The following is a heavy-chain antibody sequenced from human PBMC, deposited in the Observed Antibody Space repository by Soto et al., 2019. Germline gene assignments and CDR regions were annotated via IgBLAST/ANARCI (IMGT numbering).Heavy chain of an antibody. CDR2: IYHSGST. V-gene: IGHV4-30-2*01. CDR3: ARVPGP. Sequence: QLQLQESGSGLVKPSQTLSLTCAVSGGSSSSGGYSWGWIRQPPGKGLEWIGYIYHSGSTYYNTSLKGRVTISVDSSKNQFSLKLSSVTAADTAVYYCARVPGPWGQGTLGTVSS. CDR1: GGSSSSGGYS. J-gene: IGHJ5*02.